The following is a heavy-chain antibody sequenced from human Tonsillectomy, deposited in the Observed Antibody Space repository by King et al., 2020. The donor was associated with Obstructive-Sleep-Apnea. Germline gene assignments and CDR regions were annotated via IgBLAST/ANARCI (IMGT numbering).Heavy chain of an antibody. Sequence: VQLVESGGDVVQPGRSLRLSCAASGFSFSTSGMHWVRQAPGKGLEWLAVIWYDGTNKYYADSVKGRLTISRDNAKNTLYLQMNRLRADDTAVYYCARASDNVYGSGSEYKGWSFDLWGQGTMVTVAS. CDR1: GFSFSTSG. D-gene: IGHD3-10*01. V-gene: IGHV3-33*01. CDR3: ARASDNVYGSGSEYKGWSFDL. J-gene: IGHJ3*01. CDR2: IWYDGTNK.